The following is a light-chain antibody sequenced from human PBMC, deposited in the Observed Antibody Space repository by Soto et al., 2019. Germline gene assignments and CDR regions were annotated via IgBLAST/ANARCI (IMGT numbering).Light chain of an antibody. CDR2: GAS. J-gene: IGKJ4*01. Sequence: VMTQYRNNLALSQGDRATLSCRASQSVSDNLAWYQQRPGQGPRLLIYGASTRAAGIPARFSGSWSGTDFTLTIYCLEPEDFAVYYCQQRGDLPLTFGGGTKVDIK. CDR1: QSVSDN. CDR3: QQRGDLPLT. V-gene: IGKV3-11*01.